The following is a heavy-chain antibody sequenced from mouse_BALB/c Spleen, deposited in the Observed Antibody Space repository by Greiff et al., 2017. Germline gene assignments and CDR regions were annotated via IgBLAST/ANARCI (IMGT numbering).Heavy chain of an antibody. J-gene: IGHJ2*01. D-gene: IGHD2-1*01. CDR3: ARYAYGNYYFDY. Sequence: EVQGVESGAGLVQPGGSRKISCAASGFTFSSFGMHWVRQAPEKGLEWVAYISSGSSTIYYADTVTGRFTISRDNPKNTLFLQMISLRSEYTAMYYCARYAYGNYYFDYWGQGTALTVSS. CDR1: GFTFSSFG. CDR2: ISSGSSTI. V-gene: IGHV5-17*02.